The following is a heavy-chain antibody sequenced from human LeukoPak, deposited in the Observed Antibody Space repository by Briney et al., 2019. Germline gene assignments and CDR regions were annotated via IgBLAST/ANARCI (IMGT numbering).Heavy chain of an antibody. CDR2: ISWNSGSI. V-gene: IGHV3-9*01. J-gene: IGHJ4*02. Sequence: GRSLRLSCAASGFTFDDYAMHWVRQAPGKGLEWVSGISWNSGSIGYADSVKGRFTISRDNAKNSLYLQMNSLRAEGTALYYCAKGRGAMVTIHYFDYWGQGTLVTVSS. D-gene: IGHD5-18*01. CDR1: GFTFDDYA. CDR3: AKGRGAMVTIHYFDY.